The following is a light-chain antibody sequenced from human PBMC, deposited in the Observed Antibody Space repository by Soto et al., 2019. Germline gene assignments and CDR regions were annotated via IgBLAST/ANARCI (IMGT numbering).Light chain of an antibody. Sequence: EFVLTQSPGTLSLSPGERATLSCSASQSVSSSYLAWYQQKPGQAPRLLIYGASNRATGTPDRFSGSGSGTDFTLTIRRLEPEDFAMYYCQHYGASPPVTCGGGTKGDIK. CDR3: QHYGASPPVT. J-gene: IGKJ4*01. CDR1: QSVSSSY. CDR2: GAS. V-gene: IGKV3-20*01.